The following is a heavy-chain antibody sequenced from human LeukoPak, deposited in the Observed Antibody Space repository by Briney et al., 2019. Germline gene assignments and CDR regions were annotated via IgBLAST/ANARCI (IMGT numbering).Heavy chain of an antibody. CDR2: IRYDGSNK. CDR1: GFTFSSYG. J-gene: IGHJ6*03. CDR3: VCWLAGAYSYMDV. V-gene: IGHV3-30*02. D-gene: IGHD3-22*01. Sequence: GGSLRLSCAASGFTFSSYGMHWVRQAPGKGLEWVAFIRYDGSNKYYADSVKGRFTISRDNSKNTVYLQMNSLGTDDTAVYYCVCWLAGAYSYMDVWGKGTTVIVPS.